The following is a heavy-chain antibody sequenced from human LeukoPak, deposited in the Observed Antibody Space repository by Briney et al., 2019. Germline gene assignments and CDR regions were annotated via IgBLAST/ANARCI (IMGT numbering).Heavy chain of an antibody. Sequence: SETLSLTCTVSGGSISSYYWSWIRQPPGKGLEWIGYIYYSGSTDYNPSLKSRVTISVDTSKNQFSLKLSSVTAADTAVYYCARDRGYLDYFDYWGQGTLVTVSS. CDR1: GGSISSYY. CDR3: ARDRGYLDYFDY. J-gene: IGHJ4*02. D-gene: IGHD3-10*01. V-gene: IGHV4-59*01. CDR2: IYYSGST.